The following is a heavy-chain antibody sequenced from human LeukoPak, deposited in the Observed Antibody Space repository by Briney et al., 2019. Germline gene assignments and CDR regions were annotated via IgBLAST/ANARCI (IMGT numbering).Heavy chain of an antibody. J-gene: IGHJ4*02. CDR1: GGSISSGSYY. CDR2: IYTSGST. Sequence: PSETLSLTCTVSGGSISSGSYYWSWIRQPAGKELEWIGRIYTSGSTNYNPSLKSRVTISVDTSKNQFSLKLSSVTAADTAVYYCASTSGPARGDYFDYWGQGTLVTVSS. D-gene: IGHD2/OR15-2a*01. V-gene: IGHV4-61*02. CDR3: ASTSGPARGDYFDY.